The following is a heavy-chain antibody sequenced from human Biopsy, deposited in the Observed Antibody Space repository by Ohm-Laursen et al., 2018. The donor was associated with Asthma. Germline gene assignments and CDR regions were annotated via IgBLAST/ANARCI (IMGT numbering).Heavy chain of an antibody. D-gene: IGHD3-3*01. V-gene: IGHV3-30-3*01. CDR1: GFTFRSYA. CDR2: GGSYYDGGLK. CDR3: ARDVMEWYLPAFDF. J-gene: IGHJ4*02. Sequence: SLRLSCSATGFTFRSYAMHWVRQAPGKGLEWVAVGGSYYDGGLKCYADSVNGRFTVSRDDSKNTLYLQMNSLRPDDTAVYYCARDVMEWYLPAFDFWGQGTLVTVSS.